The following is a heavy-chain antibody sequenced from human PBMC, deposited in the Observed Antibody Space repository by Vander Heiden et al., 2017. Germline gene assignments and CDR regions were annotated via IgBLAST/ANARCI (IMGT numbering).Heavy chain of an antibody. J-gene: IGHJ5*02. CDR1: GGSISYYN. V-gene: IGHV4-4*07. Sequence: QVQLQESGPRLVRPSETLSPTCTVYGGSISYYNWSWLRQPAGKGLDGIGRIYSSGNTNYNASLKSRVTMSVDMSKNQFSLKLNAVTAADTAMYYCARGRNGGSYYGQNWFDPWGQGTLVTVSS. CDR3: ARGRNGGSYYGQNWFDP. D-gene: IGHD1-26*01. CDR2: IYSSGNT.